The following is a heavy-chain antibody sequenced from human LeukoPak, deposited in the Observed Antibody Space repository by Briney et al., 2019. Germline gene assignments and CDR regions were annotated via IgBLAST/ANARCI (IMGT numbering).Heavy chain of an antibody. CDR3: ARLYSGRLKERTPGDHYYYYYKDV. V-gene: IGHV3-48*01. Sequence: PGGSLRLSCAASGFTFSSDGMNWVRQAPGKGLEWVSYISTSSSTIYYADSLKGRFTISRDNAKNSLYLQMNSLRAEDTAVYYCARLYSGRLKERTPGDHYYYYYKDVWGKGTTVTVSS. J-gene: IGHJ6*03. CDR1: GFTFSSDG. CDR2: ISTSSSTI. D-gene: IGHD1-26*01.